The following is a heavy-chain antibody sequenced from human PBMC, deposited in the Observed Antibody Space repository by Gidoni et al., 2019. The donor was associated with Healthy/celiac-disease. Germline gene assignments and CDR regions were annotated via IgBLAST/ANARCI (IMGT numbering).Heavy chain of an antibody. V-gene: IGHV3-30-3*01. J-gene: IGHJ4*02. CDR1: GFTFSSYA. CDR2: ISYDGSNK. D-gene: IGHD3-3*01. CDR3: ARDPFASEYDTIFGVVSPYFDY. Sequence: QVQLVESGGGGVQPGRSLRLSCAASGFTFSSYAMLWVRQAPGKGLEWVAVISYDGSNKYYADSVKGRFTISRDNSKNTLYLQMNSLRAEDTAVYYCARDPFASEYDTIFGVVSPYFDYWGQGTLVTVSS.